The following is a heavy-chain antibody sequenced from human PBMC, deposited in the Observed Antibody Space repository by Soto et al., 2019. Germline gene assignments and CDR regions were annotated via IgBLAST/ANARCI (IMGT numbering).Heavy chain of an antibody. Sequence: EVQLVESGGGLVQPGGSLRLSCAASGFTVSSNYMSWVRQAPGKGLEWVSVIYSGGSTYYADSVKGRFTISRDNSKNTLYLQMNSLRSEDTAEYYCASQPDLLYGDYVGAFDSWGQGTMVTVSS. CDR2: IYSGGST. CDR3: ASQPDLLYGDYVGAFDS. D-gene: IGHD4-17*01. J-gene: IGHJ3*02. CDR1: GFTVSSNY. V-gene: IGHV3-66*04.